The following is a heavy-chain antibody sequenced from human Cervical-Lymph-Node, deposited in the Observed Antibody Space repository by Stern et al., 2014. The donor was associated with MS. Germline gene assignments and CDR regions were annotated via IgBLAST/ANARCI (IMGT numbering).Heavy chain of an antibody. CDR2: IYYSGST. V-gene: IGHV4-31*03. D-gene: IGHD3-3*01. CDR1: GGSISSGGYY. CDR3: ARVSYDFWSGYYAFDY. Sequence: QVQLGQSGPGLVKPSQTLSLTCTVSGGSISSGGYYWSWIRQHPGKGLEWIGYIYYSGSTYYNPSLKSRVTISVDTSKNQFSLKLSSVTAADTAVYYCARVSYDFWSGYYAFDYWGQGTLVTVSS. J-gene: IGHJ4*02.